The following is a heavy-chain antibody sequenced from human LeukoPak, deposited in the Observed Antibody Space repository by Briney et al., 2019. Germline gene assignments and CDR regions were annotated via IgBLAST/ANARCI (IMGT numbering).Heavy chain of an antibody. V-gene: IGHV1-46*01. CDR1: GYTLTSYY. CDR3: ARSPHYYGMDV. CDR2: INPSGGGT. Sequence: ASVKVPCKASGYTLTSYYMHWVRQAPGQGLEWMGIINPSGGGTSYAQKFQGRVTMTRDTSTSTVYMELSSLRSEDTAVYYCARSPHYYGMDVWGKGTTVTVSS. J-gene: IGHJ6*04.